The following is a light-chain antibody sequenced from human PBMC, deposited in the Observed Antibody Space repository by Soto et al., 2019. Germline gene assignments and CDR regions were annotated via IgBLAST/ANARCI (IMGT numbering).Light chain of an antibody. CDR1: SSDVGGYNY. CDR3: SSYTSSSTHYV. J-gene: IGLJ1*01. CDR2: EVS. Sequence: SVLTQPASVSGSPGQSITISCTGTSSDVGGYNYVSWYQQHPGKAPKLMIYEVSNRPSGVSNRFSGSKSGNTASLTISGLQAEDEADYYCSSYTSSSTHYVFGTGTKV. V-gene: IGLV2-14*01.